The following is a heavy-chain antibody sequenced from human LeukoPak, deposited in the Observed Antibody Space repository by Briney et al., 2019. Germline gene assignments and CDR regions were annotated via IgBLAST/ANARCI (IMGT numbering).Heavy chain of an antibody. CDR1: GGTFSSYA. J-gene: IGHJ4*02. CDR3: ARGGDGYNPFDY. V-gene: IGHV1-69*04. Sequence: SVRVSCKASGGTFSSYAISWVRQAPGQGLEWMGRIIPILGIANYAQKFQGRVTVTADKSTSTAYMELSSLRSEDTAVYYCARGGDGYNPFDYWGQGTLVTVSS. D-gene: IGHD5-24*01. CDR2: IIPILGIA.